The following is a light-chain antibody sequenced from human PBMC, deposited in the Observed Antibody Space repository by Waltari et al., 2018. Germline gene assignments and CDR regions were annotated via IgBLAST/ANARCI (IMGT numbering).Light chain of an antibody. CDR2: ATS. CDR1: QVINKE. CDR3: QQDYTTPYT. Sequence: DIQMTQSPSSLSASVGDRVTVTCRASQVINKELSWYQQKPGKAPTLLIYATSSLQTGASARFSGSGTGTDFTLTISSLQPEDVATDYCQQDYTTPYTFGQGTKVEIK. V-gene: IGKV1-27*01. J-gene: IGKJ2*01.